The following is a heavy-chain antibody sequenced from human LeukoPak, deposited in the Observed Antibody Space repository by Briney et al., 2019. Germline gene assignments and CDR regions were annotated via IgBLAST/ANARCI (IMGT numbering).Heavy chain of an antibody. Sequence: ASVKVSCKASGGTFSSYAISWVRQAPGQGLEWMGWIIPIFGTANYAQKFQGRVTITTDESTSTAYMELSSLRSEDTAVYYCARGVGLTIFGDAFDIWGQGTMVTVSS. CDR1: GGTFSSYA. CDR2: IIPIFGTA. D-gene: IGHD3-9*01. J-gene: IGHJ3*02. CDR3: ARGVGLTIFGDAFDI. V-gene: IGHV1-69*05.